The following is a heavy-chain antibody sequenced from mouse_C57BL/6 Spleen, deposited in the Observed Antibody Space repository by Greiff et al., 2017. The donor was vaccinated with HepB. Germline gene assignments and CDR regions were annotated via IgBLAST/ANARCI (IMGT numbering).Heavy chain of an antibody. CDR1: GYTFTSYW. CDR2: IYPGSGST. D-gene: IGHD2-2*01. V-gene: IGHV1-55*01. J-gene: IGHJ2*01. CDR3: AGRLRRGFDY. Sequence: QVQLQQPGAELVKPGASVKMSCKASGYTFTSYWITWVKQRPGQGLEWIGDIYPGSGSTNYNEKFKSKATLTVVTSSSTAYMQLSSLTSEDSAVYYCAGRLRRGFDYWGQGTTLTVSS.